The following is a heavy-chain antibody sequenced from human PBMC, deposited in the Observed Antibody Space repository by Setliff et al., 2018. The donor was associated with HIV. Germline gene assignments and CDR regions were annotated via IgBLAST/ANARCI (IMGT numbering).Heavy chain of an antibody. D-gene: IGHD3-10*01. Sequence: ASVKVSCKASGYIFTMYTMYWVRQAPGQRLEWMGRINTVNGNTKYSQNFQGRVTITRDTSANTANMELSSLRSEDTAVYYCARAPAGSGSGSFGFWGQGTLVTVSS. CDR2: INTVNGNT. J-gene: IGHJ4*02. CDR3: ARAPAGSGSGSFGF. V-gene: IGHV1-3*04. CDR1: GYIFTMYT.